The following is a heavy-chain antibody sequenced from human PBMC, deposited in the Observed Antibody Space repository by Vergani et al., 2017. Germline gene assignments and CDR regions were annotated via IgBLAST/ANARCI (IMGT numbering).Heavy chain of an antibody. CDR3: VRDRGLCAGGRCYTEAWDY. D-gene: IGHD2-2*02. CDR1: GFALNRHA. V-gene: IGHV3-30-3*01. Sequence: QVQLVESGGGVVQPGTSLRLSCVVSGFALNRHAMYWVRQAPGKGLEWVVGISFDGTNEYYPDLVKGRFTISRDIAKNTLYLQVRSLRLEDTGVYHCVRDRGLCAGGRCYTEAWDYWGQGPPVTVSS. CDR2: ISFDGTNE. J-gene: IGHJ4*02.